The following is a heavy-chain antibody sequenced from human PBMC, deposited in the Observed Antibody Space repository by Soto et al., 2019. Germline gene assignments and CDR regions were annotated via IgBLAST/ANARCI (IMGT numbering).Heavy chain of an antibody. CDR1: GGSISSYY. CDR2: IYYSGST. J-gene: IGHJ4*02. CDR3: AGGIEDRQLGY. Sequence: SETLSLTCTVSGGSISSYYWSWIRQPPGKGLEWIGYIYYSGSTNYNPSLKSRVTISVDTSKNQFSLKLSSVTAADTAVYYCAGGIEDRQLGYWGQGTLVTVAS. D-gene: IGHD3-16*01. V-gene: IGHV4-59*12.